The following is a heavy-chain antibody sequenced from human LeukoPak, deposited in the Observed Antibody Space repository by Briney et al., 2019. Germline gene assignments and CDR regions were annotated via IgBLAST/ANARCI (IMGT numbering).Heavy chain of an antibody. CDR1: GFTFNNYA. J-gene: IGHJ4*02. CDR3: AKGSIVATIFYFDY. V-gene: IGHV3-23*01. Sequence: PGGSLRLSCSASGFTFNNYAMTWVRQALGKGLEWVSAISASGTSTFYADSVKGRFTISRDNSKSTLYLQMNSLRAEDTAVYYCAKGSIVATIFYFDYWGQGTLVTVSS. D-gene: IGHD5-12*01. CDR2: ISASGTST.